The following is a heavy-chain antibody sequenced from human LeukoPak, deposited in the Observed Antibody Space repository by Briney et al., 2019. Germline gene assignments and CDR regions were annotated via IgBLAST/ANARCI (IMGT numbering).Heavy chain of an antibody. CDR3: AKDYLFDYYDSSGYYYVLDY. Sequence: GGSLRLSCAASGFTFSSYAMSWVRQAPGKGLEWVSAISGSGGSTYYADSVKGRFTISRDNSKNTLYLQMNSLRAEDTAVYYCAKDYLFDYYDSSGYYYVLDYWGQGTLVTVSS. CDR2: ISGSGGST. D-gene: IGHD3-22*01. V-gene: IGHV3-23*01. J-gene: IGHJ4*02. CDR1: GFTFSSYA.